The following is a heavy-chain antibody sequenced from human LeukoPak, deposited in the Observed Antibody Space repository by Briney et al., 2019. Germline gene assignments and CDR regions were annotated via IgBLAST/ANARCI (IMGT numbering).Heavy chain of an antibody. D-gene: IGHD6-19*01. CDR3: ARVWRAVAGPFDY. Sequence: TGGSLRLSCAASGFTFSSYAMSWVRQAPGKGLEWVSYISSSSSTIYYADSVKGRFTISRDNAKNLLYLQMNSLRAEDTAVYYCARVWRAVAGPFDYWGQGTLVTVSS. J-gene: IGHJ4*02. CDR1: GFTFSSYA. CDR2: ISSSSSTI. V-gene: IGHV3-48*01.